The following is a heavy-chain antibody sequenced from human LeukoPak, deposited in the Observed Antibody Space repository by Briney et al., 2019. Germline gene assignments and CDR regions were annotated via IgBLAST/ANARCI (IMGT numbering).Heavy chain of an antibody. V-gene: IGHV3-23*01. CDR3: AKRDSSNMAYFDP. CDR2: ISGSGSST. CDR1: GFTFSSSG. J-gene: IGHJ5*02. Sequence: RAGGSLRLSCAASGFTFSSSGMSWVRQAPGKGLEWVSTISGSGSSTYYADSVKGRFTISRDNSKNTLYLQMNSLRAEDTAIYYCAKRDSSNMAYFDPWGQGTLVTVSS. D-gene: IGHD6-13*01.